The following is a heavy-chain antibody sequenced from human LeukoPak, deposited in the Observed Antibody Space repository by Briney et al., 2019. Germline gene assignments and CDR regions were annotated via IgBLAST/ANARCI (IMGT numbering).Heavy chain of an antibody. Sequence: ASVKVSCKASGYTFTGYYMHWVRQAPGQGLEWMGWINPNNGGTTYAQKFQGRVTMTRDTSISTAYMELTRLTSDDTAIYYCTTFYYYDNSGGFDPWGQGTLVTVSS. CDR3: TTFYYYDNSGGFDP. CDR1: GYTFTGYY. J-gene: IGHJ5*02. V-gene: IGHV1-2*02. CDR2: INPNNGGT. D-gene: IGHD3-22*01.